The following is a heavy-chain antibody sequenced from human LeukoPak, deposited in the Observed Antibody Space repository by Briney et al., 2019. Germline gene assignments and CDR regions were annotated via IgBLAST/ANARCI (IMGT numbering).Heavy chain of an antibody. Sequence: SETLSLNCTVSGGSISSYYWSWIRQPPGKGLEWIGYIYYSGSTNYNPSLKSRVTISVDTSKNQFSLKLSSVTAADTAVYYCARLDGSGSYYHSQHWGQGTLVTVSS. D-gene: IGHD3-10*01. J-gene: IGHJ1*01. V-gene: IGHV4-59*08. CDR2: IYYSGST. CDR3: ARLDGSGSYYHSQH. CDR1: GGSISSYY.